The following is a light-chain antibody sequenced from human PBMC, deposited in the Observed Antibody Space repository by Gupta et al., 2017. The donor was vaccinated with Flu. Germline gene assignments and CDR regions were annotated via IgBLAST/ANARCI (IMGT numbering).Light chain of an antibody. CDR1: QSVVYSDGNTY. Sequence: VVLTQLILSLPVTLGQPASISCRSSQSVVYSDGNTYLNWFHQRPGQSPRRLIYKVSNRDSGVPDRFSGSGSGTDFTLEISRVEADDVGVYYCMQGTHWPLTFGQGTKVEI. J-gene: IGKJ1*01. V-gene: IGKV2-30*01. CDR2: KVS. CDR3: MQGTHWPLT.